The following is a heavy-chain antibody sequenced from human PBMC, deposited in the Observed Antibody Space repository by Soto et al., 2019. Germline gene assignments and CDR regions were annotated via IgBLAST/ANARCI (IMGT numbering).Heavy chain of an antibody. Sequence: QDQLVQSGVEVKKPGASVKVSCKASGYSFTNYGITWVRQAPGQGFEWMGWISAYNGNTNDAQKFQGRVTMTTDASTSTAYLELRSLRSDDTAVYYCARDRGVAPPVAGNTHYYYYMDVWGKGTPVTVSS. CDR1: GYSFTNYG. CDR3: ARDRGVAPPVAGNTHYYYYMDV. J-gene: IGHJ6*03. CDR2: ISAYNGNT. D-gene: IGHD6-19*01. V-gene: IGHV1-18*01.